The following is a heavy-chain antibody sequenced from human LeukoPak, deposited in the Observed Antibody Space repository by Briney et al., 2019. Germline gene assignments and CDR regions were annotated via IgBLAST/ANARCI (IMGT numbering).Heavy chain of an antibody. CDR3: ASFGYSYGPTDY. J-gene: IGHJ4*02. D-gene: IGHD5-18*01. CDR2: ISPTGGST. CDR1: GYTFTNNW. Sequence: GASVKVSCKAFGYTFTNNWMHWVRQAPGQGPEWMGLISPTGGSTAYAQKFQGRVTLTRDMSTSTDYLELSSLRSEDTAVYYCASFGYSYGPTDYWGQGTLVTVSS. V-gene: IGHV1-46*01.